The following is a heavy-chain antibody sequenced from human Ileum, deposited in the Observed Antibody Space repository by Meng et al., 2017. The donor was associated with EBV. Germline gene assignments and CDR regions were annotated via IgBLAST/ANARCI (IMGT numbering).Heavy chain of an antibody. CDR1: GYTFTSYG. V-gene: IGHV1-18*01. CDR3: ARVGARGGSCDY. Sequence: LVQSGGEVKRDGASVKVSCKASGYTFTSYGISWVRQARGQGLEWMGWISAYNGNTNYAQKLQGRVTMTTDTSTSTAYMEPRSLRSDDTAVYYCARVGARGGSCDYWGQGTLVTVSS. D-gene: IGHD2-15*01. J-gene: IGHJ4*02. CDR2: ISAYNGNT.